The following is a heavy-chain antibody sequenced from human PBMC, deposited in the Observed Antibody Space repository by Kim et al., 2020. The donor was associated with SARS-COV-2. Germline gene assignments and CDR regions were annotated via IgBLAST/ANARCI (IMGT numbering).Heavy chain of an antibody. Sequence: GESLRLSCSASEFTFSDYYMSWIRQAPGKGLEWLSYISGTTDYTNYADSVKGRFTISRDNAKNSLYLQMNSLRAEDTAVYYCARVAYGSGSWYYFDYWGQGTLVTVSS. CDR3: ARVAYGSGSWYYFDY. CDR2: ISGTTDYT. J-gene: IGHJ4*02. V-gene: IGHV3-11*05. D-gene: IGHD3-10*01. CDR1: EFTFSDYY.